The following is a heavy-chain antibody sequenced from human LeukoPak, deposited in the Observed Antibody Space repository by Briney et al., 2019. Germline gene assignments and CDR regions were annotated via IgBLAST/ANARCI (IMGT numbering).Heavy chain of an antibody. CDR2: IYYSGYT. D-gene: IGHD3-16*01. CDR3: ARETSQKGAHYMDV. J-gene: IGHJ6*03. V-gene: IGHV4-59*01. CDR1: GGSISSYY. Sequence: SETLSLTCTVSGGSISSYYWSWIRQPPGKGLEWIGDIYYSGYTNYNPSLKSRVTISVDTSKNQFSLKLRSVTAADTAVYYCARETSQKGAHYMDVWGKGTTVTISS.